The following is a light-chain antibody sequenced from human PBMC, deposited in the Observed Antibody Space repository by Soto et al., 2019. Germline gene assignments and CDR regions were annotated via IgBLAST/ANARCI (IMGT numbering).Light chain of an antibody. Sequence: EIVLTQSPGTLSLSPGERATLSSRASQSVSSSYLAWYQQKPGQAPRLLIYGASCRATGIPDRFSGSGSGTDFTLTISRLEPEDFAVYYCQQYGSSRFTFGPGTKVDIK. V-gene: IGKV3-20*01. CDR2: GAS. CDR3: QQYGSSRFT. J-gene: IGKJ3*01. CDR1: QSVSSSY.